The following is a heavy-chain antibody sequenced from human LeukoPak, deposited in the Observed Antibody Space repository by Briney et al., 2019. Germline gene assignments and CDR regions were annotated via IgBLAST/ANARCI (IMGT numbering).Heavy chain of an antibody. CDR3: ARGHGSWSDY. Sequence: SETLSLTCAVYGGSFSGYYWSWIRQPPGKGLEWIGEINHSGSTNYNPSLKSRVTISVDTSRNQFSLKLSSVTAADTAVYYCARGHGSWSDYWGQGTLVTVSS. J-gene: IGHJ4*02. CDR2: INHSGST. V-gene: IGHV4-34*01. CDR1: GGSFSGYY. D-gene: IGHD6-13*01.